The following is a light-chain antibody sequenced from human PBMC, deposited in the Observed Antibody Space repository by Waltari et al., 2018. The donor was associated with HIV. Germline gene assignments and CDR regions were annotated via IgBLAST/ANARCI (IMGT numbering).Light chain of an antibody. CDR1: SSDIGGF. CDR2: EVT. V-gene: IGLV2-8*01. J-gene: IGLJ2*01. Sequence: QSALTQPPSAYGSPGQSVTISCTGTSSDIGGFVSWYQQHSGKAPKLMIYEVTKRPSGVPDRFSGSTSGNTASLTVSGLQAEDEADYYCGSYTGDESPDVVFGEGTKLTVL. CDR3: GSYTGDESPDVV.